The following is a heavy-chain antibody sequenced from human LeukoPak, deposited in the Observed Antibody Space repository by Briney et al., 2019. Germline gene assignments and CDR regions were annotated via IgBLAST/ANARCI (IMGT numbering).Heavy chain of an antibody. Sequence: GGSLRLSCAASGFIVSSKYMSWFRQAPGKGLEWVSVIYSGGSTYYAASVEGRFTISRDNSKNTVYLQMNSLRVEDTAVYYCARAGPIDYWGQGTLVTVSS. CDR3: ARAGPIDY. V-gene: IGHV3-53*01. J-gene: IGHJ4*02. CDR2: IYSGGST. CDR1: GFIVSSKY.